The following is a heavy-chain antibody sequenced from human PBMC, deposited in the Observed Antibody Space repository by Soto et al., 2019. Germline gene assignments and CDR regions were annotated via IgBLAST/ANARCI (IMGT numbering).Heavy chain of an antibody. CDR1: GGSISSYY. CDR2: IYYSGNT. Sequence: SETLSLTCTVSGGSISSYYWSWIRQPPGKGLEWIGYIYYSGNTIYNPSLKSRVTMSVDTSKNQFSLNLSSVTAADTAMYFCARFTHYYFDYWGQGTLVTVSS. V-gene: IGHV4-59*08. CDR3: ARFTHYYFDY. J-gene: IGHJ4*02.